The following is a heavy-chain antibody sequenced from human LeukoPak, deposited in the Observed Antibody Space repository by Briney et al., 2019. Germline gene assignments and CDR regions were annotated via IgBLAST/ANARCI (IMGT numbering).Heavy chain of an antibody. CDR1: GFTFDDYG. J-gene: IGHJ4*02. CDR3: ARDPYGGYMYYFDY. CDR2: INWNGGSI. D-gene: IGHD5-12*01. Sequence: GGSLRLSCAASGFTFDDYGMSWVRQAPGKGLEWVAGINWNGGSIGYADSVKGRFTISRDNAKNSLYLQMNSLRAEDTALYYCARDPYGGYMYYFDYWGQGTLVTVSS. V-gene: IGHV3-20*04.